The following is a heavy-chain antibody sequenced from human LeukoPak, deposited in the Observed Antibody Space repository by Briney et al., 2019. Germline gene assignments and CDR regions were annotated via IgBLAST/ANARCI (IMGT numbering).Heavy chain of an antibody. V-gene: IGHV4-61*02. D-gene: IGHD2-2*01. CDR3: ARGWGSTSSNYFDP. J-gene: IGHJ5*02. CDR1: GGSITSGNFY. Sequence: PSQXLSLTCTVSGGSITSGNFYWRWIRQSAGKGLEWIGRIYGSGSTNYSPSLRSRVTISIDTSKNQFSLNLNSVTATDTAVYYCARGWGSTSSNYFDPWGQGTLVTVSS. CDR2: IYGSGST.